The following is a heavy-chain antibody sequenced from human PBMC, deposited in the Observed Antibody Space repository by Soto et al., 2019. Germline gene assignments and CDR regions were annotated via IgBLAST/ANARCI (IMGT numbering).Heavy chain of an antibody. V-gene: IGHV4-39*01. CDR1: CDSISDSNVF. CDR2: IDYSGTA. CDR3: ARTTGRHLDF. Sequence: SEALSLTCTVSCDSISDSNVFWGWGRQPPGKGLEWIGNIDYSGTAYFNPSLGTRVTFPVDTSKNQFSLTLYSVTAADTAVYYCARTTGRHLDFWGQGSLVTVSS. D-gene: IGHD4-4*01. J-gene: IGHJ4*02.